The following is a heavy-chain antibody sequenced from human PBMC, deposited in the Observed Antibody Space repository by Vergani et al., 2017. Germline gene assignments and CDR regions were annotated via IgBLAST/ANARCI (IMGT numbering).Heavy chain of an antibody. V-gene: IGHV1-18*01. Sequence: QVQLVQSGAEVKKPGASVKVSCKASGYTYTNYGISWVRQAPGQRLEWMGWISGYNGNTNYAQNLQGRVTMTTDTSTKTAYMELRSLRSDDTAVYYCATSLKASGYYKYYYMDVWGRGTTVTVSS. J-gene: IGHJ6*03. CDR3: ATSLKASGYYKYYYMDV. D-gene: IGHD3-10*01. CDR2: ISGYNGNT. CDR1: GYTYTNYG.